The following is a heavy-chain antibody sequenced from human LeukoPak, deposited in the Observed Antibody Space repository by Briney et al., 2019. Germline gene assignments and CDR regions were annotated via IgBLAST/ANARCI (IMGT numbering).Heavy chain of an antibody. CDR2: IWYDGSNE. D-gene: IGHD5-18*01. Sequence: GGSLRLSCVASGFTFGKYWMSWVRQAPGKGLEWVSVIWYDGSNEYHAESVKGRFTISRDNSKNTLYLQMNSLRAEDTAVYYCARGSGKSYGIFDYWGQGTTVTVSS. CDR3: ARGSGKSYGIFDY. J-gene: IGHJ4*03. CDR1: GFTFGKYW. V-gene: IGHV3-33*07.